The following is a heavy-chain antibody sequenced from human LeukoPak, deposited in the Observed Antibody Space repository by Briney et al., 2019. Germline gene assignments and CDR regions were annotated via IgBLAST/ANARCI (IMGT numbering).Heavy chain of an antibody. D-gene: IGHD4-23*01. Sequence: PSETLSLTCTVSGGSITGYFWSWIRQPPGKGLEWIGYTHSSGNTNYNPSLKSRVTISMDTSTSQFPLKLNSVTAADTAVYYCARHPGGNPAHRFNNWGQGTLVTVSS. CDR3: ARHPGGNPAHRFNN. CDR2: THSSGNT. J-gene: IGHJ4*02. CDR1: GGSITGYF. V-gene: IGHV4-59*08.